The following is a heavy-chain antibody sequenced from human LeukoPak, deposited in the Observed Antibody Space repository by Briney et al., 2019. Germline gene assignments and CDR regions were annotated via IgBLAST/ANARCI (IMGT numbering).Heavy chain of an antibody. V-gene: IGHV3-30*18. Sequence: PGGSLRLSCAASGFTFSSYGMHWVRQAPGKGLEWVAVISYDGSNKYYADSVKGRFTISRDNSKNTLYLQMNSLRAEDTAVYYCAKDGRAMVRGAIDYWGQGTLVTVSS. J-gene: IGHJ4*02. CDR1: GFTFSSYG. D-gene: IGHD3-10*01. CDR2: ISYDGSNK. CDR3: AKDGRAMVRGAIDY.